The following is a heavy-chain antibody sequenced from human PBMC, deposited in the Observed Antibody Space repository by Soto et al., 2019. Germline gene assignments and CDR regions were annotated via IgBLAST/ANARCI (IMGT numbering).Heavy chain of an antibody. J-gene: IGHJ3*02. V-gene: IGHV3-23*01. CDR3: ARDPNGDYIGAFDI. D-gene: IGHD4-17*01. CDR2: IRGSGGSI. Sequence: PGGSLRLSCATSRFTFSSYAMTWVRQPPGKGLQWVSSIRGSGGSIYYADSVKGRYTMSRDNSKNTLYLQMNSLRDEDTALYFCARDPNGDYIGAFDIWGQGIMVTVSS. CDR1: RFTFSSYA.